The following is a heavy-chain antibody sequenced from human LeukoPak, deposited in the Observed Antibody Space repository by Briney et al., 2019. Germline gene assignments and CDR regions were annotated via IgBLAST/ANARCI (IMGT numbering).Heavy chain of an antibody. Sequence: PSETLSLTCTVSGGSISGYYWSRIRQPPGKGLEWIGYIYYSGSTNYNPSLKSRVTISVDTSKNQFSLKLSSVTAADTAVYYCARQADLDAFDIWGQGTMVTVSS. J-gene: IGHJ3*02. V-gene: IGHV4-59*08. CDR3: ARQADLDAFDI. CDR2: IYYSGST. CDR1: GGSISGYY.